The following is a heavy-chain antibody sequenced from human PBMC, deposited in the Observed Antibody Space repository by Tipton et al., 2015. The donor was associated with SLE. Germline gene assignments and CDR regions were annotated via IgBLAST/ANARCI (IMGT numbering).Heavy chain of an antibody. V-gene: IGHV4-61*09. CDR1: GGSISSGSYY. Sequence: TLSLTCTVSGGSISSGSYYWSWIRQPPGKGLEWIGYSYPNRNTSYNPSLKSRLTISVDTSKNQFSLRLTSVTAADTAIYYCARHDPHNWNYWFYFDHWGQGTLVTVST. CDR2: SYPNRNT. D-gene: IGHD1-7*01. J-gene: IGHJ4*02. CDR3: ARHDPHNWNYWFYFDH.